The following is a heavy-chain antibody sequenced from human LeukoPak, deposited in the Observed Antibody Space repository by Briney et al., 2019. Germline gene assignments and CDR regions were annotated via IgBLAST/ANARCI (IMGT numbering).Heavy chain of an antibody. CDR3: ARGIAVTARPGDFDY. CDR1: GYSFTSSW. Sequence: GESLKISCQGSGYSFTSSWIGWVRQMPGKGLEWMGIIYPGDSDTRYSPSFQGQVTISAGKSISTAYLQWSSLKASDTAMYYCARGIAVTARPGDFDYWGQGTLVTVSS. V-gene: IGHV5-51*01. CDR2: IYPGDSDT. J-gene: IGHJ4*02. D-gene: IGHD6-19*01.